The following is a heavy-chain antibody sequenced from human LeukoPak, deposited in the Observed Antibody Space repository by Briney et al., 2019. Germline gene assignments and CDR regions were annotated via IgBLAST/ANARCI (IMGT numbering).Heavy chain of an antibody. CDR1: GFTFSSYA. J-gene: IGHJ6*02. D-gene: IGHD2-2*01. Sequence: GGSLRLSCAASGFTFSSYAMSWVRQAPGKGLEWVSAISGSGGSTYYADSAKGRFTISRDNSKNTLYLQMSSLRAEDTAVYYCAKGGICSSTSCPYYYYGMDVWGQGTTVTVSS. CDR3: AKGGICSSTSCPYYYYGMDV. CDR2: ISGSGGST. V-gene: IGHV3-23*01.